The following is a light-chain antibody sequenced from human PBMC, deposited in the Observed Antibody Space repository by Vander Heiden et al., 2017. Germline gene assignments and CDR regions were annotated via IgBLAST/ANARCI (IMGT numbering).Light chain of an antibody. CDR3: QQSYSTPHT. CDR1: QSSSSY. V-gene: IGKV1-39*01. J-gene: IGKJ3*01. CDR2: AAS. Sequence: DIQMTQPPSSLAASVGDRVTIPCRASQSSSSYLNWYQQKPGKAPKLLIYAASSLQSGVPSRFSGSGSGTDFTLTSSSLQPEDFATYYCQQSYSTPHTFDPGTKVDIK.